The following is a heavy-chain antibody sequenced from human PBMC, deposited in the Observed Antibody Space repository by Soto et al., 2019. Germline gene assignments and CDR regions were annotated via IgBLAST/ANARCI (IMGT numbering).Heavy chain of an antibody. V-gene: IGHV6-1*01. Sequence: SQTLSLTCAISGDSVSSYSAAWNWIRQSPSGGLEWLGRTYYRSRFFSDYAESVKSRIIINPDTSKNQFALQLKSVTPEDTAVYYCVRDRYSSSGWFDPWGQGTPVTVSS. CDR3: VRDRYSSSGWFDP. CDR1: GDSVSSYSAA. D-gene: IGHD3-10*01. J-gene: IGHJ5*02. CDR2: TYYRSRFFS.